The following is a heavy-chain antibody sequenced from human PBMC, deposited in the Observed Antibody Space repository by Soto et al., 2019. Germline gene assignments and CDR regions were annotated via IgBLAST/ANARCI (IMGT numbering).Heavy chain of an antibody. CDR1: GGTFSSYT. V-gene: IGHV1-69*02. D-gene: IGHD6-6*01. Sequence: ASVKVSCKASGGTFSSYTISWVRQAPGQGLEWMGRIIPILGIANYAQKFQGRVTITADKSTSTAYMELSSLRSEDTAVYYCARVPSIAAYWFDPWGQGTLVTVSS. CDR2: IIPILGIA. J-gene: IGHJ5*02. CDR3: ARVPSIAAYWFDP.